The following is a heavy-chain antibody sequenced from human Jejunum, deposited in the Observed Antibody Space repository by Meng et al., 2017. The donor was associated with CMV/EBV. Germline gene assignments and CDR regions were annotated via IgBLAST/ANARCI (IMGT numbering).Heavy chain of an antibody. J-gene: IGHJ4*02. CDR1: GFTVSTNY. Sequence: ELQLVESGGDLVQPGGSLRLSCAASGFTVSTNYMSWVRQAPGKGLEWVSALYSGGNTYYADSVKGRFTLSRDNSKNTLYLQMSSLGVEDTAVYYCASGYIEGHHLGYWGQGTLVTVSS. D-gene: IGHD6-13*01. CDR2: LYSGGNT. V-gene: IGHV3-66*01. CDR3: ASGYIEGHHLGY.